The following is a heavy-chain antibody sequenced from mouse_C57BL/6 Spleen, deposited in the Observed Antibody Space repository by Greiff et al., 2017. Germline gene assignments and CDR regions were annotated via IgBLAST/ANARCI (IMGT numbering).Heavy chain of an antibody. CDR1: GFTFSSYA. V-gene: IGHV5-4*01. CDR2: ISDGGSYT. D-gene: IGHD2-4*01. Sequence: EVQGVESGGGLVKPGGSLKLSCAASGFTFSSYAMSWVRQTPEKRLEWVATISDGGSYTYYPDNVKGRFTISRDNAKNNLYLQMSHLKSEDTAMYYCAGDYDWRLDYWGPGTLVTVSA. CDR3: AGDYDWRLDY. J-gene: IGHJ3*01.